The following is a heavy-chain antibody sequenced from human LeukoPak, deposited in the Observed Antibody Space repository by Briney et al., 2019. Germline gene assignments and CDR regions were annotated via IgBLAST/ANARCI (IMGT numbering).Heavy chain of an antibody. D-gene: IGHD3-10*01. V-gene: IGHV4-39*01. CDR3: ASRVYGLGSFNY. CDR1: GDSISSTSYY. Sequence: PSETLSLTCTVSGDSISSTSYYWDWIRQPPGKGLEWIGSIYNSGTTYYNPSLKSRVTISVDTSKNQYSLKVSSVTAADTAVYYCASRVYGLGSFNYWGQGTLVTVSS. CDR2: IYNSGTT. J-gene: IGHJ4*01.